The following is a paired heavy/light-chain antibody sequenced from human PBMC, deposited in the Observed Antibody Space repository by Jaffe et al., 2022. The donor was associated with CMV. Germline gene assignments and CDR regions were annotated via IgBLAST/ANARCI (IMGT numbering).Heavy chain of an antibody. CDR3: ARVPKGGTLFDI. CDR1: GFGFSNYG. Sequence: QVQLVESGGGVVQPGKSLRLSCAGSGFGFSNYGMHWVRQTPGKGLEWVAIIYHDGSTKYYADSVKGRFTTSRDNSKNTLYLQMDTLRAEDTAIYYCARVPKGGTLFDIWGQGTLVTVSS. J-gene: IGHJ4*02. CDR2: IYHDGSTK. V-gene: IGHV3-33*08.
Light chain of an antibody. Sequence: QSTLTQPRSVSGSPGQSVTISCTGTSSDVGGYNYVSWCQQHPGKAPKIMIYDVTKRPSGVPDRFSGSKSGNTASLTISGLQAEDEADYYCYSYADTDNYVIFGGGTKLTVL. J-gene: IGLJ2*01. CDR1: SSDVGGYNY. V-gene: IGLV2-11*01. CDR3: YSYADTDNYVI. CDR2: DVT.